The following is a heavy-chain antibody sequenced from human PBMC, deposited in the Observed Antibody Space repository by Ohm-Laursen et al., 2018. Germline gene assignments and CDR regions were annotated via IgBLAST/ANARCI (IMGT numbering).Heavy chain of an antibody. CDR3: AGGGGYGDYEEYYYYYGMDV. Sequence: GTLSLTCTVSGGSISSYYWSWIRQPAGKGLEWIGRIYTSGSTNYNPSLKSRVTMSVDTSKNQFSLKLSSVTAADTAVYYCAGGGGYGDYEEYYYYYGMDVWGQGTTVTVSS. CDR1: GGSISSYY. J-gene: IGHJ6*02. D-gene: IGHD4-17*01. CDR2: IYTSGST. V-gene: IGHV4-4*07.